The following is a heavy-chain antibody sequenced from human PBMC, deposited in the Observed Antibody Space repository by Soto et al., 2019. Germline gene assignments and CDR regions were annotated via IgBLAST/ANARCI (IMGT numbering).Heavy chain of an antibody. Sequence: EVQVVESGGGLVQPGGSLRLSCAASGFTFTSYWMTWVRQAPGRGLEWVANINKDGSEKSYVDSVKGRFTISRDNAKSSLYMQMYSLGAVDEAVYYCVRGTSGRLWGKWTAVIVSS. V-gene: IGHV3-7*01. J-gene: IGHJ6*01. CDR2: INKDGSEK. CDR1: GFTFTSYW. CDR3: VRGTSGRL.